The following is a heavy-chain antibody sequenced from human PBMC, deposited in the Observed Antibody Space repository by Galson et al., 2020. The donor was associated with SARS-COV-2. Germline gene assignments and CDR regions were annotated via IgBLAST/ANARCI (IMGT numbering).Heavy chain of an antibody. J-gene: IGHJ6*02. V-gene: IGHV3-9*01. D-gene: IGHD3-3*01. Sequence: SLKISCAASGFSFDDYGMHWVRQAPGKGLEWVSGISWNSGTIGYGDPVKGRFIISRDNAKNSLYLQMNSLRTEDTALYYCARDIGGLVVVFGVATHETKYALDVWGQGTTVTVSS. CDR1: GFSFDDYG. CDR2: ISWNSGTI. CDR3: ARDIGGLVVVFGVATHETKYALDV.